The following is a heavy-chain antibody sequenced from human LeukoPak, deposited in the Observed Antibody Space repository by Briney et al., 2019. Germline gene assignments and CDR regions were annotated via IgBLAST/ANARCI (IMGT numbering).Heavy chain of an antibody. CDR3: ARTQPPDV. V-gene: IGHV3-21*06. Sequence: GGSLRLSCAASGFTLSSYSMHWVRQAPGKGLEWVSFISSGSTYINYADSVKGRFTTSRDNAKNTLYLQMNSLRAEDTAVYYCARTQPPDVWGKGTMVTVSS. J-gene: IGHJ6*03. CDR1: GFTLSSYS. CDR2: ISSGSTYI.